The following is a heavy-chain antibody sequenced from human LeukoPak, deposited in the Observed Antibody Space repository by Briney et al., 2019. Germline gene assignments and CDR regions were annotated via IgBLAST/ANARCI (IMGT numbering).Heavy chain of an antibody. CDR3: ARGRVSSSSWQRVYYYYLYMDV. V-gene: IGHV4-59*01. J-gene: IGHJ6*03. CDR1: GGSISSYY. CDR2: ICYSGST. D-gene: IGHD6-13*01. Sequence: PSETLSLTCTVSGGSISSYYWSWIRQPPGKGLEWIGYICYSGSTNYNPSLKSRVTISVDTSKNQFSLKLSSVTAADTAVYYCARGRVSSSSWQRVYYYYLYMDVWGKGSTVTVSS.